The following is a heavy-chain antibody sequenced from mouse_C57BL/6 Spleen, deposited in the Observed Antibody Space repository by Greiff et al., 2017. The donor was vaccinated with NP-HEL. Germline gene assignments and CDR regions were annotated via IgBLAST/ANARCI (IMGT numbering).Heavy chain of an antibody. CDR3: ASSSSYRAMDY. V-gene: IGHV1-64*01. CDR2: IHPHSGST. J-gene: IGHJ4*01. Sequence: VQLQQPGAELVKPGASVKLSCKASGYTFTSYWMHWVKQRPGQGLEWIGMIHPHSGSTNYNEKFKSKATLTVDNSSSTAYMQLSSLTSEDSAVYYCASSSSYRAMDYWGQGTSVTVSS. CDR1: GYTFTSYW. D-gene: IGHD1-1*01.